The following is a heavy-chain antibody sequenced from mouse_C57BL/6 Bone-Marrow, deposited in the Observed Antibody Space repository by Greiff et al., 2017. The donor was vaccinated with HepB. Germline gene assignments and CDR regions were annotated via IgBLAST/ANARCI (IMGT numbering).Heavy chain of an antibody. J-gene: IGHJ3*01. CDR1: GYTFTGYW. CDR2: ILPGSGST. D-gene: IGHD1-1*01. CDR3: AREGLFITTAGFAY. V-gene: IGHV1-9*01. Sequence: QVQLQQSGAELMKPGASVKLSCKATGYTFTGYWIEWVKQRPGHGLEWIGEILPGSGSTNYNEKFKGKATFTADTSSNTAYMQLSSLTTEDSAIYYCAREGLFITTAGFAYWGQGTLVTVSA.